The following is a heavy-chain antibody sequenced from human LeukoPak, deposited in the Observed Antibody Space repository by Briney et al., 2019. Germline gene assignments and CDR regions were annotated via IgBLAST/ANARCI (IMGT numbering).Heavy chain of an antibody. CDR2: FDPEDGET. CDR1: GYTLTELS. CDR3: ATVRKLLTSSSFDY. Sequence: GASVKVSCKVSGYTLTELSMHWVRQAPGKGLEWMGGFDPEDGETIYAQKFQGRVTMTEDTSTDTAYMELSSLRSEDTAVYYCATVRKLLTSSSFDYWGQGTLVTVSS. J-gene: IGHJ4*02. V-gene: IGHV1-24*01. D-gene: IGHD2-15*01.